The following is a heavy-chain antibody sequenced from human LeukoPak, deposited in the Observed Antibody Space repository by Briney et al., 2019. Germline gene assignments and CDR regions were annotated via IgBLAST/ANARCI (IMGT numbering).Heavy chain of an antibody. CDR3: ARDVGWSSSH. CDR2: INPTGGT. J-gene: IGHJ4*02. D-gene: IGHD6-6*01. CDR1: AYTFTGHY. Sequence: GASVKVSCKASAYTFTGHYLNWVRQAPGQGLEWMGWINPTGGTTYAQKFLDRVTMTRDTSINTAYMELSGLRSDDTAVYYCARDVGWSSSHWGRGTLVTVSS. V-gene: IGHV1-2*02.